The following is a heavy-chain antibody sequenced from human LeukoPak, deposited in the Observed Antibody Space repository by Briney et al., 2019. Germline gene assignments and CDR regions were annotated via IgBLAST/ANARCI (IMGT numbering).Heavy chain of an antibody. D-gene: IGHD5-18*01. CDR3: ARHMGYSYGFRWFDP. CDR1: GGPFSGYY. J-gene: IGHJ5*02. Sequence: SETLSLTCAVYGGPFSGYYWSWIRQPPGKGLEWVGEINHSGSTNYNPSLKSRVTISVDTSKNQFSLKLSSVTAADTAVYYCARHMGYSYGFRWFDPWGQGTLVTVSS. CDR2: INHSGST. V-gene: IGHV4-34*01.